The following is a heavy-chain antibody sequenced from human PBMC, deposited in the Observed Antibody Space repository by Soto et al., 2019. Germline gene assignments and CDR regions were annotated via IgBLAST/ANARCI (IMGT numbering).Heavy chain of an antibody. V-gene: IGHV3-23*01. CDR3: AKDKVVAATPDWFDP. CDR1: GFTFSSYA. Sequence: EVQLLESGGGLVQPGGSLRLSCAASGFTFSSYAMSWVRQAPGKGLEWVSAISGSGGSTYYADSVKGRFTISRDNAKNALYLQMNSLRAEDTAVYYCAKDKVVAATPDWFDPWGQGTLVTVSS. J-gene: IGHJ5*02. CDR2: ISGSGGST. D-gene: IGHD2-15*01.